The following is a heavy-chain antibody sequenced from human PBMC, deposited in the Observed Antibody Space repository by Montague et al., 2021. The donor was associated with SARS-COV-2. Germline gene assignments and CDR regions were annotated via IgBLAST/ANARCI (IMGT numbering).Heavy chain of an antibody. CDR1: GFSLSTSGMC. J-gene: IGHJ3*02. V-gene: IGHV2-70*01. D-gene: IGHD1-26*01. CDR3: ARIWGATRGDAFDI. CDR2: IDWDDDK. Sequence: PALVTPTQTLTLTCTFSGFSLSTSGMCVSWIRQPPGKALEWLALIDWDDDKYYSTSLKTRLTISKDTSKNQVVLTMTNMDPVDTATYYCARIWGATRGDAFDIWGRGTMVTVSS.